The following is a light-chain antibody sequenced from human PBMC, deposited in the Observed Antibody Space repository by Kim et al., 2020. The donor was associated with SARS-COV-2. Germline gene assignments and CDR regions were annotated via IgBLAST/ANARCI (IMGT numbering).Light chain of an antibody. CDR2: EDS. CDR3: QAWDSSTVV. Sequence: VPPGQTASITGAGDKWVEKDACWNRRKPARSPVLAIYEDSTRPSGIPEGLSGANPGNTATLTIGGTQPMDEADYYCQAWDSSTVVFGGGTQLTVL. CDR1: KWVEKD. J-gene: IGLJ2*01. V-gene: IGLV3-1*01.